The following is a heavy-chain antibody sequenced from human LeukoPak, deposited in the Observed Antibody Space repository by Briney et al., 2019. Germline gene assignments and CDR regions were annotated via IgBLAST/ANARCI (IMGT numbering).Heavy chain of an antibody. V-gene: IGHV3-9*03. Sequence: GRSLRLSCAASGFTFDDYAMHWVRQAPGKGLEWVSGISWNSGSIGYADSVKGRFTISRDNAKISLYLQMNSLRAEDMALYYCAKAIRSDFWSGYYFDYWGQGTLVTVSS. CDR2: ISWNSGSI. CDR3: AKAIRSDFWSGYYFDY. CDR1: GFTFDDYA. D-gene: IGHD3-3*01. J-gene: IGHJ4*02.